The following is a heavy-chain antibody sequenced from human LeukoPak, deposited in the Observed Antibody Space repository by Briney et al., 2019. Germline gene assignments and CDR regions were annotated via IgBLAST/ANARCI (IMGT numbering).Heavy chain of an antibody. CDR1: GGSFSGYY. CDR2: INHSGST. D-gene: IGHD2-15*01. CDR3: ARWVGAADY. V-gene: IGHV4-34*01. J-gene: IGHJ4*02. Sequence: PSETLSLTCAVYGGSFSGYYWSWIRQPPGKGLEWIGEINHSGSTNYNPSLKSRVTISVDTSKNQFSLTLNSVTAADMSVYYCARWVGAADYWGQGTLVTVSS.